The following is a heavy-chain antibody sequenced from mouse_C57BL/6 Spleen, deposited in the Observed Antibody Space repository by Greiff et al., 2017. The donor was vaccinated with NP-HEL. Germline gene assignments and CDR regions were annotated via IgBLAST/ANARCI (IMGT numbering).Heavy chain of an antibody. CDR2: ISSGSSTI. CDR3: ARGRLTNSEYYFDY. CDR1: GFTFSDYG. V-gene: IGHV5-17*01. D-gene: IGHD4-1*01. Sequence: EVQLVESGGGLVKPGGSLKLSCAASGFTFSDYGMHWVRQAPEKGLEWVAYISSGSSTIYYADTVKGRFTISRDNAKNTLFLQMTSLRSEDTAMYYCARGRLTNSEYYFDYWGQGTTLTVSS. J-gene: IGHJ2*01.